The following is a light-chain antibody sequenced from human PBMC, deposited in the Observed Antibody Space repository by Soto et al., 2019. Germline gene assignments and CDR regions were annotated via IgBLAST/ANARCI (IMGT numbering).Light chain of an antibody. Sequence: EIVLTQSPGTLSLSPGQRATLSYRASQRLSASDIAWYQQKPGQAPKFLIYGVSSRATGIPDRFSGSGSGTDFTLTISRLEPEDFAVYHCQQHSNWPLTFGGGTRVEIK. CDR1: QRLSASD. J-gene: IGKJ4*01. CDR3: QQHSNWPLT. V-gene: IGKV3-20*01. CDR2: GVS.